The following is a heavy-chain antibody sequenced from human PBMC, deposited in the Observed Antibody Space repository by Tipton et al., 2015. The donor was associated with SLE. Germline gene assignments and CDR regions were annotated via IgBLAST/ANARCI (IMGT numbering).Heavy chain of an antibody. D-gene: IGHD1-14*01. V-gene: IGHV4-39*07. CDR3: ARDRPDYYFDY. CDR1: GGSISSSSYY. J-gene: IGHJ4*02. Sequence: TLSLTCTVSGGSISSSSYYWGWIRQPPGKGLEWIGSIYYSGNTYYNPSLKSRVTISVDTSKNQFSLKLSSVTAADTAVYYCARDRPDYYFDYWGQGILVTVSS. CDR2: IYYSGNT.